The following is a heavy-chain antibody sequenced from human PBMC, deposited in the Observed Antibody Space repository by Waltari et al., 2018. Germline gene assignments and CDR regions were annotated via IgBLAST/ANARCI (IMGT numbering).Heavy chain of an antibody. Sequence: QVQLQESGPGLVKPSETLSLTCAVSGYSISSGYYWGWLRQPPGKGLEWIGSIYHSGSTYYNPSLKSRVTISVDTSKNQFSLKLSSVTAADTAVYYCARVNSIVLMVYAPLYYFDYWGQGTLVTVSS. CDR2: IYHSGST. CDR3: ARVNSIVLMVYAPLYYFDY. CDR1: GYSISSGYY. J-gene: IGHJ4*02. V-gene: IGHV4-38-2*01. D-gene: IGHD2-8*01.